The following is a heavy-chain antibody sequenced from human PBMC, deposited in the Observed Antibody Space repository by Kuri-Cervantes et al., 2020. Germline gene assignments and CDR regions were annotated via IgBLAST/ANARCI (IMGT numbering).Heavy chain of an antibody. V-gene: IGHV1-69*05. CDR1: GYTFSGYY. J-gene: IGHJ4*02. Sequence: SVKVSCKASGYTFSGYYIHWVRQAPGQGLEWMGGIIPIFGTANYAQKFQGRVTMTRDKSTSTVYMELSSLRSDDTAVYHCARLSYYCFDHWGQGTLVTVSS. CDR2: IIPIFGTA. CDR3: ARLSYYCFDH. D-gene: IGHD2-21*01.